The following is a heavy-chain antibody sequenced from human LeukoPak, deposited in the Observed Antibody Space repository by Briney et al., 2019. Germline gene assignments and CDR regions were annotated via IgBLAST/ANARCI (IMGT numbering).Heavy chain of an antibody. J-gene: IGHJ4*02. CDR3: ATLVVVAATFDY. Sequence: SETLSLTCAVYGGSSSGYYWSWIRQPPGKGLEWIGEINHSGSTNYNPSLKSRVTISVDTSKNQFSLKLSSATAADTAVYYCATLVVVAATFDYWGQGTLVTVSS. CDR2: INHSGST. CDR1: GGSSSGYY. D-gene: IGHD2-15*01. V-gene: IGHV4-34*01.